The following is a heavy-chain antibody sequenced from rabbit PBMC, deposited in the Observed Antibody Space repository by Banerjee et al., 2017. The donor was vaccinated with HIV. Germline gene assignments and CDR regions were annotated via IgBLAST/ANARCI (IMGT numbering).Heavy chain of an antibody. CDR3: ARDADDFGHYFNL. CDR2: IDGGDSDGT. CDR1: GFSFSSSHY. J-gene: IGHJ4*01. V-gene: IGHV1S45*01. Sequence: QDQLVESGGDLVKPEGSLTLTCTVSGFSFSSSHYMCWVRQAPGKGLEWIACIDGGDSDGTYFASWARGRFTVSKTSSTTVTLQMTSLTAADTATYFCARDADDFGHYFNLWGPGTLVTVS. D-gene: IGHD2-1*01.